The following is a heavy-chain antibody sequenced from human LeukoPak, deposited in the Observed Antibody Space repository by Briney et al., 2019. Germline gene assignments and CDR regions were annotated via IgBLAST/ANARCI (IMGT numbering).Heavy chain of an antibody. CDR1: GFSFRDYG. CDR2: VWSNETNK. CDR3: AREGLTTTPNNAFDI. Sequence: GGSLRLSCAASGFSFRDYGMHWVRQAPGKGLEWVAVVWSNETNKYYADSVRGRFTISRDNSKNILYLQINSLRAEDTAVYYCAREGLTTTPNNAFDIWGQGTMVTVSS. V-gene: IGHV3-33*01. J-gene: IGHJ3*02. D-gene: IGHD1-1*01.